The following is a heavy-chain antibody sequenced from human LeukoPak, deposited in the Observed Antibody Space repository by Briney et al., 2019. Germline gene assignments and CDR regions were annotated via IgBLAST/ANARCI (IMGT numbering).Heavy chain of an antibody. Sequence: GGSLRLSCAASGFTFSSFAMSWVRQAPGKGLEWVSTISSSGGSTYYADSVKGRFTISRDNSKSTQFLQMNSLRAEDTAVYYCAKYPSQRGYFYGFYYFDYWGQGTLVTVSS. D-gene: IGHD5-18*01. V-gene: IGHV3-23*01. CDR2: ISSSGGST. J-gene: IGHJ4*02. CDR1: GFTFSSFA. CDR3: AKYPSQRGYFYGFYYFDY.